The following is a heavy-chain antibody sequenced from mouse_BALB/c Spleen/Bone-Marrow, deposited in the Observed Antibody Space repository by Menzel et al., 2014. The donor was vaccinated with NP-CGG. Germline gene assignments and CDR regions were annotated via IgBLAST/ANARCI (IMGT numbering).Heavy chain of an antibody. CDR2: FYPGSGSI. V-gene: IGHV1-62-2*01. CDR1: GYTFTDYI. Sequence: QVQLKESGAELVKPGTSVNLSCKASGYTFTDYIIHWVKQRSGQGLEWIGWFYPGSGSIKYNEKSKDKATLTADKSSNTVYMELSRLTSEDSAVYFCARHEDLDIRRRLSAMDYWGQGTSVTVSS. CDR3: ARHEDLDIRRRLSAMDY. J-gene: IGHJ4*01. D-gene: IGHD2-12*01.